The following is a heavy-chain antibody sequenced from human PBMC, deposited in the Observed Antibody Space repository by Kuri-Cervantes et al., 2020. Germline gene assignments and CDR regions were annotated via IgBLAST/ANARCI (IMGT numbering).Heavy chain of an antibody. CDR3: ARDLAMGSGRYGMDV. Sequence: GESLKIPFGAPGFTFSSYSMNWVRQAPGKGLEWVSSISSSSSYIYYADSVKGRFTISRDNSKNSLYLQMNSLRAEDTAVYYCARDLAMGSGRYGMDVWGQGTTVTVSS. V-gene: IGHV3-21*01. J-gene: IGHJ6*02. D-gene: IGHD6-19*01. CDR1: GFTFSSYS. CDR2: ISSSSSYI.